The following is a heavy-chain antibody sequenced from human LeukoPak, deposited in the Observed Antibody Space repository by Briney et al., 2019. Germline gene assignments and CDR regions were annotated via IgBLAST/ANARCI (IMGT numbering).Heavy chain of an antibody. CDR3: ARDLGGYD. V-gene: IGHV3-23*01. J-gene: IGHJ4*02. CDR2: ISGSGAGT. CDR1: GFTFSNYA. D-gene: IGHD1-1*01. Sequence: GGSLRLSCAASGFTFSNYAMSWVRQAPGKGLEWVSGISGSGAGTYYADSVMGRFTISRDNSKNSLYLQMNSLRAEDTAVYYCARDLGGYDWGQGTLVTVSS.